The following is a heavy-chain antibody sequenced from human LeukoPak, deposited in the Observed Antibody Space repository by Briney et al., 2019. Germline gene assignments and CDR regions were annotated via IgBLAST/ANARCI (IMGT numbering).Heavy chain of an antibody. V-gene: IGHV4-61*02. D-gene: IGHD3-10*01. Sequence: SQTLSLTCTVSGGSISSGSYYWSWIRQPAGKGLEWIGRIYTSGSTNYNPSLKSRVTISVDTSKNQFSLKLSSVTAADTAVYYCARAFGSDTSHRRSYMDVWGKGTTVTISS. CDR3: ARAFGSDTSHRRSYMDV. CDR1: GGSISSGSYY. CDR2: IYTSGST. J-gene: IGHJ6*03.